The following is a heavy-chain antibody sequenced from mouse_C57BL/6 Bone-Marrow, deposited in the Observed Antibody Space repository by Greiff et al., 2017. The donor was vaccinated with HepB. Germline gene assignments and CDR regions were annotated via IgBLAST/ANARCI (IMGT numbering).Heavy chain of an antibody. CDR3: ARGAFAY. CDR1: GYTFSDYY. CDR2: IYPGSGNT. Sequence: QVHVKQSGAELVRPGASVKLSCKASGYTFSDYYINWVKQRPGQGLEWIARIYPGSGNTYYNEKFKGKATLTAEKSSSTAYMQLSSLTSEDSAVYFCARGAFAYWGQGTLVTVSA. V-gene: IGHV1-76*01. J-gene: IGHJ3*01.